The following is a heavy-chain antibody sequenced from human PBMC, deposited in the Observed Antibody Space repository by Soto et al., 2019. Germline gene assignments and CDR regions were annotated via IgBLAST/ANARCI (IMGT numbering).Heavy chain of an antibody. Sequence: SVKVSCKASGGTFSTFGISWVRQAPGQGLEWMGGIIPFFGTARYSQKFEDRITITADESTNTVYMDLRSLTSEDTAIYYCAKSAPMDAGDKYYYDFWGQGALVTV. D-gene: IGHD4-17*01. J-gene: IGHJ4*02. CDR3: AKSAPMDAGDKYYYDF. CDR1: GGTFSTFG. CDR2: IIPFFGTA. V-gene: IGHV1-69*13.